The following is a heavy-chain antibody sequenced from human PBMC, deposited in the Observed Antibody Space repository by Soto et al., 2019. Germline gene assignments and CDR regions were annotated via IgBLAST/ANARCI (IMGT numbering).Heavy chain of an antibody. Sequence: QVQLVQSGAEVKKPGSSVKVSCKASGGTFSSFVISWVRQAPGQGLEWLGRIIPSIGIINYAQKFKGRFTTTADTSTSTAYMELSSLRSDDTAVYYCAREGDMKFHSDSSDEPGYWGQGTLVTVSS. CDR1: GGTFSSFV. D-gene: IGHD3-22*01. V-gene: IGHV1-69*04. CDR2: IIPSIGII. CDR3: AREGDMKFHSDSSDEPGY. J-gene: IGHJ4*02.